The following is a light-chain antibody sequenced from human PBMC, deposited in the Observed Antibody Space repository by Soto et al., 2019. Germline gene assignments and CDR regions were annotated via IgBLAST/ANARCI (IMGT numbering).Light chain of an antibody. CDR1: SSDVGSYNL. CDR3: CSYAGSSTVI. CDR2: EGS. V-gene: IGLV2-23*01. J-gene: IGLJ2*01. Sequence: QSALTQPASVSGSPGQSITISCTGTSSDVGSYNLVSWYQQHPGKAPKLMIYEGSKRPSGVSNLFSGSKSGNTASLTISGVQAEDEADYYCCSYAGSSTVIFGGGTQLTVL.